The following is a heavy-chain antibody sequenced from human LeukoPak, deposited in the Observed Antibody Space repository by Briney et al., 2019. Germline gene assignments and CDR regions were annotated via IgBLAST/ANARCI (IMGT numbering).Heavy chain of an antibody. CDR3: ARLYYDSSGYYQICYFDY. D-gene: IGHD3-22*01. J-gene: IGHJ4*02. Sequence: SETLSLTCTVSGGSISSSSYYWGWIRQPPGKGLEWIGSIYYSGSTYYNPSLKSRVTISVDTSKDQFSLNLSSVTAADTAVYYCARLYYDSSGYYQICYFDYWGQGTLVTVSS. V-gene: IGHV4-39*01. CDR1: GGSISSSSYY. CDR2: IYYSGST.